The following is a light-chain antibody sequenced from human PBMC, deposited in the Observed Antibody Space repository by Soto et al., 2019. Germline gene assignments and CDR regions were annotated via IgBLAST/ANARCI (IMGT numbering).Light chain of an antibody. CDR2: DVS. CDR1: SSDVCGYNY. J-gene: IGLJ1*01. V-gene: IGLV2-14*01. CDR3: SSYTSRSTHV. Sequence: QSVLTQPASVTGSPGQSITISCTGTSSDVCGYNYVSWYQQHPGKAPKLMIYDVSNRPSGVSNRFSGSKSGNTASLTISGLQAEDEADYYCSSYTSRSTHVFGTGTKVTV.